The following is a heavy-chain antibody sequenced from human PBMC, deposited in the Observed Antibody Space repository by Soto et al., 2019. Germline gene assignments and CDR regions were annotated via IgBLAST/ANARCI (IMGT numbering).Heavy chain of an antibody. D-gene: IGHD3-22*01. CDR1: GYTFTSYG. CDR2: ISAYNGNT. Sequence: ASVKVSCKASGYTFTSYGISWVRQAPGQGLEWMGWISAYNGNTNYAQKLQGRVTMTTDTSTSAAYMELRSLRSDDTAVYYCARLRPYYYDSSGPPYYFDYWGQGTLVTVSS. J-gene: IGHJ4*02. V-gene: IGHV1-18*04. CDR3: ARLRPYYYDSSGPPYYFDY.